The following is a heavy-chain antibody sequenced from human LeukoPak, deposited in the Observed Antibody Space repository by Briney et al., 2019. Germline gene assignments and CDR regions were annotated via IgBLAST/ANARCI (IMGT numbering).Heavy chain of an antibody. J-gene: IGHJ4*02. D-gene: IGHD3-22*01. Sequence: GGSLRLSCAASGFTFSDYSINWVRQAPGKGLEWVSSINPTSTSIYYADAVKSRFTISRDNAKSSLYLQMNSLRAEDTALYYCVRLRRNSDSNGYYYYYNFWGQGVLVTVSS. CDR2: INPTSTSI. V-gene: IGHV3-21*01. CDR1: GFTFSDYS. CDR3: VRLRRNSDSNGYYYYYNF.